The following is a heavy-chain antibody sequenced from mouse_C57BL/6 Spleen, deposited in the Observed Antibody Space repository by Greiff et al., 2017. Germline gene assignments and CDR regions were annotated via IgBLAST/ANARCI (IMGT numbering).Heavy chain of an antibody. CDR1: GFTFSSYG. V-gene: IGHV5-6*01. J-gene: IGHJ3*01. Sequence: EVHLVESGGDLVKPGGSLKLSCAASGFTFSSYGMSWVRQTPDKRLEWVATISSGGSYTYYPAHVKGRFTISRDNAKNTLYLQMSSLKSEDTAMYYCARENYYGSSGAWCAYWGQGTLVTVSA. CDR2: ISSGGSYT. D-gene: IGHD1-1*01. CDR3: ARENYYGSSGAWCAY.